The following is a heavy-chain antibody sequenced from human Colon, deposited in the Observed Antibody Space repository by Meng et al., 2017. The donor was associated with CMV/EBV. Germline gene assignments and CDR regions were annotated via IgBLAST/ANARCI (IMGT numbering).Heavy chain of an antibody. Sequence: GESLKISCAASGLTFNGYGLHWVRQAPGKGLEWVAIIGSDGSIKRYADSVKGRLTISRDNSNNTLWLQMHSLRPEDTALYYCAREGYSNFDYWGQGTLVTVSS. CDR2: IGSDGSIK. CDR3: AREGYSNFDY. CDR1: GLTFNGYG. V-gene: IGHV3-30*02. J-gene: IGHJ4*02. D-gene: IGHD4-11*01.